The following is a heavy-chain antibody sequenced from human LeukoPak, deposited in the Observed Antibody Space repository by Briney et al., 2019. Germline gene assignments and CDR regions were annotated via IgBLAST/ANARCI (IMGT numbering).Heavy chain of an antibody. CDR1: GSGFPFSNAW. CDR3: ARVPDDPWSGYFFDC. D-gene: IGHD3-3*01. CDR2: INTGSTTI. Sequence: GGSLRLSCAVSGSGFPFSNAWMSWVRQAPGKGLEWVSYINTGSTTIHHADSVKGRFTISRDNTRNSLFLQMNSLRVEDTAVYFCARVPDDPWSGYFFDCWGQGTLVTVSS. J-gene: IGHJ4*02. V-gene: IGHV3-48*01.